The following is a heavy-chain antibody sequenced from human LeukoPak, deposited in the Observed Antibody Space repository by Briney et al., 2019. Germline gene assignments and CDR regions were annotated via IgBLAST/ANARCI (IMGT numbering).Heavy chain of an antibody. J-gene: IGHJ4*02. V-gene: IGHV1-46*01. D-gene: IGHD3-22*01. CDR2: INPSGGST. CDR1: GYTFTSYY. Sequence: ASVKVSCKASGYTFTSYYIHWVRQAPAQGLEWMGIINPSGGSTNYAQKFQGRVTMTRDTSTSTVYMEVSSLRSEDTAVYYCARGLASWLLDSWGQGTLVTVSS. CDR3: ARGLASWLLDS.